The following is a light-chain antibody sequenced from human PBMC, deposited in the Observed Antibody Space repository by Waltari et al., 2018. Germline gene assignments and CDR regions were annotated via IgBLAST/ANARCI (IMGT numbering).Light chain of an antibody. CDR2: GAS. CDR3: QQNNNWPLT. V-gene: IGKV3D-15*01. Sequence: EIVMTQSPATLSLSPGERATLSSGASQSVSSNLAWYQQKPGQASRLLIYGASNRASGIPDRFSGSGYGADFTLTISSLEPEDVAVYYCQQNNNWPLTFGGGTKVEIK. CDR1: QSVSSN. J-gene: IGKJ4*01.